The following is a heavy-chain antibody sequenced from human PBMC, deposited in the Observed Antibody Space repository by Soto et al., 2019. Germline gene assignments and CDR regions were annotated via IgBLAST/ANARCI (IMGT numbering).Heavy chain of an antibody. D-gene: IGHD2-15*01. V-gene: IGHV1-69*01. CDR1: GGTFSTHA. CDR2: IIPISGTT. Sequence: QVQLVQSGAEVKKPGSSVKVSCKASGGTFSTHAMIWVRQAPGHGLEWMGGIIPISGTTYYTQKFQGRVTIAADEPTSTAFMELSSLKSEDTAVFYCARGYCSGGNCYSGRDVWGQGTMVTVSS. CDR3: ARGYCSGGNCYSGRDV. J-gene: IGHJ6*02.